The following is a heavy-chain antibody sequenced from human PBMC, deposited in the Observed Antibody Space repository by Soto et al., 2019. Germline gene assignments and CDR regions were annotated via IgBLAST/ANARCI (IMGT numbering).Heavy chain of an antibody. Sequence: EVQLVESGGGLVKPGGSLRLSCAASGFTFSSYSMNWVRQAPGKGLEWVSSISSSSSYIYYADSVKGRFTISRDNVKNSLYLQMNSLRAEDTAVYYCARDKGIAAYGAMDVWGKGTTVTVSS. V-gene: IGHV3-21*01. CDR1: GFTFSSYS. CDR2: ISSSSSYI. D-gene: IGHD6-13*01. CDR3: ARDKGIAAYGAMDV. J-gene: IGHJ6*04.